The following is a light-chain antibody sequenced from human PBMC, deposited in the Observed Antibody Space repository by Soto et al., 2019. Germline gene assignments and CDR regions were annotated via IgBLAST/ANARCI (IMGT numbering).Light chain of an antibody. CDR2: DAS. V-gene: IGKV1-39*01. CDR3: QQSYSTPTT. J-gene: IGKJ5*01. Sequence: DIQMTQSPSTVSASVGDRVTITCRASQSISSWLAWYQQKPGKAPKLLIYDASSFESGVPSRFSGSGSGTDFTLTISSLQPEDFATYYCQQSYSTPTTFGQGTRLEIK. CDR1: QSISSW.